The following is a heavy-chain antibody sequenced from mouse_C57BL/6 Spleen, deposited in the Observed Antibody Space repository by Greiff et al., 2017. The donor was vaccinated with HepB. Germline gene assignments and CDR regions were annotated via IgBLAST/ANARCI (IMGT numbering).Heavy chain of an antibody. V-gene: IGHV1-81*01. Sequence: VQLQQSGAELARPGASVKLSCKASGYTFTSYGISWVKQRTGQGLEWIGEIYPRSGNTYYNEKFKGKATLTADKSSSTAYMELRSLPSEDSAVYFCARTGKTTVEYYFDYWGQGTTLTVSS. CDR1: GYTFTSYG. CDR2: IYPRSGNT. D-gene: IGHD1-1*01. J-gene: IGHJ2*01. CDR3: ARTGKTTVEYYFDY.